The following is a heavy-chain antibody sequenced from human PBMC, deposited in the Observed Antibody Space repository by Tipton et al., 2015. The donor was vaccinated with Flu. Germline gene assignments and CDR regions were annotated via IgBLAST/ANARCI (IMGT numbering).Heavy chain of an antibody. CDR1: GYSISSGYY. CDR3: ARALQNYFDY. V-gene: IGHV4-31*03. J-gene: IGHJ4*02. Sequence: TLSLTCTVSGYSISSGYYWSWIRQHPGEGLEWIGYIYYSGSTYYNPSLKSRVTISIDTSKNQFSLKLSSVTAADTAVYYCARALQNYFDYWGQGTLVTVSS. CDR2: IYYSGST.